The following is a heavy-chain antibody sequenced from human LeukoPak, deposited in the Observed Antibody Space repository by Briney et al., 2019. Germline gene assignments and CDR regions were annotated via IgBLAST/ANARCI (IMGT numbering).Heavy chain of an antibody. J-gene: IGHJ4*02. CDR2: IYYSGST. D-gene: IGHD3-22*01. CDR3: ASSEQARYYYDSRGYYTN. CDR1: GGSISSSRYY. V-gene: IGHV4-39*01. Sequence: SETLSLTCTVSGGSISSSRYYWGWIRQPPGKGLEWVGSIYYSGSTYYNPSLKSRVTISVDTSKNQFSLKLSSVTAADTAVYYCASSEQARYYYDSRGYYTNWGQGTLVTVSS.